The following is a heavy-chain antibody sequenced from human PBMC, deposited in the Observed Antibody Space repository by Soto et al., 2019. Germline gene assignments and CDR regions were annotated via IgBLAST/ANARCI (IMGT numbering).Heavy chain of an antibody. CDR2: ASARNTNT. J-gene: IGHJ5*02. D-gene: IGHD6-13*01. CDR3: AKDVASYCPRGYSSSRYGWFGP. V-gene: IGHV3-23*01. CDR1: GFTFTSHV. Sequence: EVQLLESGGGLVQPGGSLRLSCATSGFTFTSHVISWVRQAPGKGLEWVSAASARNTNTYYADSVRGRFTISRDNSKSRVYLQLESPRVGDTAVYPCAKDVASYCPRGYSSSRYGWFGPWGQGTLVVVSS.